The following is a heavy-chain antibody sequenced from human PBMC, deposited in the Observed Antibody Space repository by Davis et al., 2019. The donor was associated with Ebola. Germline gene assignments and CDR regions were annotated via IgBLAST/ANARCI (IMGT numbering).Heavy chain of an antibody. CDR2: LTCLHNST. D-gene: IGHD5-12*01. CDR3: ARRPETGFSPLDS. CDR1: GFTFKTYA. V-gene: IGHV3-23*01. J-gene: IGHJ4*02. Sequence: GESLKISCAASGFTFKTYAMSWLRHAPWIXLAFXSSLTCLHNSTYYADSVRGRFTISRDNSKDMVYLDMNRLTSEDTAFYYCARRPETGFSPLDSWGQGTLVTVST.